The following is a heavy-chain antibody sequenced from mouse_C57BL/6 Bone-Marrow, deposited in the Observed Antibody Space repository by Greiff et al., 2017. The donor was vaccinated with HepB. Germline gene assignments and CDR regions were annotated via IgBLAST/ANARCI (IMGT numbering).Heavy chain of an antibody. CDR2: ISDGGSYT. V-gene: IGHV5-4*01. Sequence: EVQLVESGGGLVKPGGSLKLSCAASGFTFSSYAMSWVRQTPEKRLEWVATISDGGSYTYYPDNVKGRFTISRDNAKNNLYLQMSHLKSEDTAMYYWARDRVNGDNGYFDVWGTGTTVTVSS. CDR1: GFTFSSYA. J-gene: IGHJ1*03. CDR3: ARDRVNGDNGYFDV. D-gene: IGHD4-1*01.